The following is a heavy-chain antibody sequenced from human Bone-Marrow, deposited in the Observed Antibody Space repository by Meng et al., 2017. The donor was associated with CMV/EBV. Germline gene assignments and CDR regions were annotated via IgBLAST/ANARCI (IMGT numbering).Heavy chain of an antibody. CDR1: GGSFSGYY. CDR2: INHSGST. CDR3: ARHYSGSYLFDL. Sequence: CAVYGGSFSGYYWSWIRHPPGKGLEWIGEINHSGSTNYNPSLKSRVTISVDTSKNQFSLKLSSVTAADTAVYYCARHYSGSYLFDLWGRGTLVTVSS. V-gene: IGHV4-34*01. D-gene: IGHD1-26*01. J-gene: IGHJ2*01.